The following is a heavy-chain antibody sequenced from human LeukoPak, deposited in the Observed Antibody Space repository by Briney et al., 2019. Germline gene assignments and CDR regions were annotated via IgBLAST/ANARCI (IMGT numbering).Heavy chain of an antibody. D-gene: IGHD3-9*01. J-gene: IGHJ3*02. V-gene: IGHV3-11*06. CDR1: GFTFSDYY. Sequence: GGSLRLSCAASGFTFSDYYMSWIRRAPGKGLEWVSYISSSSSYTNYADSVKGRFTISRDNAKNSLYLQMNSLRAEDTAVYYRARGRYFDWLQRGGAFDIWGQGTMVTVSS. CDR2: ISSSSSYT. CDR3: ARGRYFDWLQRGGAFDI.